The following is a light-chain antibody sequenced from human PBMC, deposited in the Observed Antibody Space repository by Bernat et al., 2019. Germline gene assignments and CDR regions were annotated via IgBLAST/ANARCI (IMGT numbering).Light chain of an antibody. Sequence: STLTQPASVSGSPGQSITISCSGASSDVGGYNLVSWYQQHPGKAPKLVIYEVTKRPAGVSDRFSGSKSGSTASLTISGLQAEDESHYYCCSYASSDTYVFGSGTRDTVL. CDR1: SSDVGGYNL. CDR3: CSYASSDTYV. V-gene: IGLV2-23*02. CDR2: EVT. J-gene: IGLJ1*01.